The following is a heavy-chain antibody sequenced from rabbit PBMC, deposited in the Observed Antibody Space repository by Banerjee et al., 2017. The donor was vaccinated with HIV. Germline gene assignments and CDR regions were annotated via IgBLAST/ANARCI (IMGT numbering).Heavy chain of an antibody. CDR2: IGTGSGST. V-gene: IGHV1S43*01. J-gene: IGHJ4*01. Sequence: QEQLKETGGGLVQPGGSLTLSCKASGFIFNDNYAMCWVRQAPGKGLEWIACIGTGSGSTWYASCVNGRFTISRSISLSTVDLEMTSLTVADTATYFCARDAGSNGYPFYFNLWGPGTLVTVS. CDR3: ARDAGSNGYPFYFNL. CDR1: GFIFNDNYA. D-gene: IGHD4-2*01.